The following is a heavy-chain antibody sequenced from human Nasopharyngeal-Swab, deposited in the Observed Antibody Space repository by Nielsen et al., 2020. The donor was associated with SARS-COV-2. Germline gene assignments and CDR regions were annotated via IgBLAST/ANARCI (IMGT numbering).Heavy chain of an antibody. CDR1: GFTFGDYA. Sequence: GGSLRLSCTTSGFTFGDYAMSWFRQAPGKGLEWVGFTRSQIYGGAPEYAASVKGRFTISRDGAESIAYLQMNSLQIEDTAVYYCARSVGSYYGQGAFDIWGQGTMVTVSS. CDR2: TRSQIYGGAP. J-gene: IGHJ3*02. CDR3: ARSVGSYYGQGAFDI. V-gene: IGHV3-49*01. D-gene: IGHD1-26*01.